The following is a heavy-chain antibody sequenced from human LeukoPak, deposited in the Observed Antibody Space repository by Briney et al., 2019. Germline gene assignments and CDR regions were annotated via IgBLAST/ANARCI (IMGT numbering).Heavy chain of an antibody. CDR1: GFTFDDYA. Sequence: QPGRSLRLSCAASGFTFDDYAMHWVRQAPGKGLEWVSGISWNSGSIGYADSVKGRFTISRDNAKNSLYLQMNSLRAEDTALYYCAKDSCSSTSCYSFDPWGQGTLVTVSS. V-gene: IGHV3-9*01. CDR2: ISWNSGSI. D-gene: IGHD2-2*02. CDR3: AKDSCSSTSCYSFDP. J-gene: IGHJ5*02.